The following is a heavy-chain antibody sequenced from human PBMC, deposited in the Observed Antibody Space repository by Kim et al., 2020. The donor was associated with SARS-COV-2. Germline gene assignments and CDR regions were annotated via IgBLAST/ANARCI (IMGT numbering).Heavy chain of an antibody. J-gene: IGHJ4*02. D-gene: IGHD1-26*01. Sequence: GGSLRLSCAASGFTFSSYGMNWVRQAPGKGLVWVSRINSDGGSTNYADSVKGRFTISRDNAKNTLYLQMNSLRAEDTAVYYCASRRYTGTYYYFDYWGQGTLVTVSS. CDR1: GFTFSSYG. CDR3: ASRRYTGTYYYFDY. CDR2: INSDGGST. V-gene: IGHV3-74*01.